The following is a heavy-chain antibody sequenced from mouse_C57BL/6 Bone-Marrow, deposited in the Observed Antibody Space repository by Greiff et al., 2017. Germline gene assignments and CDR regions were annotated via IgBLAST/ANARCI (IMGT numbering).Heavy chain of an antibody. V-gene: IGHV1-64*01. Sequence: VQLQQSGAELVKPGASVKLSCKASGYTFTSYWMHWVKQRPGQGLEWIGMIHPNSGSTNYNEKVKSKATLTVDKSSSTAYMQLSSLTSEDSAVYYCARDDYYGSSPMDYWGQGTSVTVSS. J-gene: IGHJ4*01. CDR2: IHPNSGST. D-gene: IGHD1-1*01. CDR3: ARDDYYGSSPMDY. CDR1: GYTFTSYW.